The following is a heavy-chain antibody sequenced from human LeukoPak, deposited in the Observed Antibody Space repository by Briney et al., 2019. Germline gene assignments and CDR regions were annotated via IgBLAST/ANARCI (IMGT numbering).Heavy chain of an antibody. V-gene: IGHV3-21*01. CDR1: GFTFRSYG. D-gene: IGHD3-10*01. CDR3: ARDSEIRYYYGSGTPPGYGMDV. J-gene: IGHJ6*02. Sequence: GGSLRLSCAASGFTFRSYGMNWVRQAPGKGLEWVSSISSGSSYIYYADSVKGRFNISRDNAKTSLYLQMNSLRAEDTAVYYCARDSEIRYYYGSGTPPGYGMDVWGHGTTVTVSS. CDR2: ISSGSSYI.